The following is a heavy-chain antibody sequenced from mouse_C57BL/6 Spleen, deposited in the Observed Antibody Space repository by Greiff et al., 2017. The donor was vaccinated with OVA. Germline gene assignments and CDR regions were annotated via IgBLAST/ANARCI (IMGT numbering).Heavy chain of an antibody. Sequence: SVKISCQASGYSFTGYYMNWVKQSPEKSLEWIGEINPSTGGTTYNQKFKAKATLTVDKSSSTAYMQLKSLTSEDSAVYYCARSDYGNYGYYAMDYWGQGTSVTVSS. V-gene: IGHV1-42*01. CDR1: GYSFTGYY. D-gene: IGHD2-1*01. CDR2: INPSTGGT. CDR3: ARSDYGNYGYYAMDY. J-gene: IGHJ4*01.